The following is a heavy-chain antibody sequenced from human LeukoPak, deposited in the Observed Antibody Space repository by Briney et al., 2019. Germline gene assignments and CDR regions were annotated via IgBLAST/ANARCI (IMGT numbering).Heavy chain of an antibody. CDR3: ARQGPGVVSWPFRPFTYFDY. D-gene: IGHD6-13*01. CDR2: IYYSGST. CDR1: GGSISSSSYY. Sequence: SETLSLTCTVSGGSISSSSYYWGWIRQPPGKGLEWIGSIYYSGSTNYNPSLKSRVTISVDTSKNQFSLKLSSVTAADTAVYYCARQGPGVVSWPFRPFTYFDYWGQGTLVTVSS. V-gene: IGHV4-39*01. J-gene: IGHJ4*02.